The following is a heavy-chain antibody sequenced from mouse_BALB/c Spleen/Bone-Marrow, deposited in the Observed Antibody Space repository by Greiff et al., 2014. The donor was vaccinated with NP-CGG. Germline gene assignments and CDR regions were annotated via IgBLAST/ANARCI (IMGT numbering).Heavy chain of an antibody. J-gene: IGHJ2*01. CDR2: IDPETGGT. Sequence: QVQLKQSGAELVRPGASVTLSCKASGYTFTDYEMHWGKQTPVHGLEWIGAIDPETGGTAYNQKFKGKATLTADKSSSTAYMELRSLTSEDSAVYYCTREGYGSSYYFDYWGQGTTLTVSS. CDR3: TREGYGSSYYFDY. CDR1: GYTFTDYE. V-gene: IGHV1-15*01. D-gene: IGHD1-3*01.